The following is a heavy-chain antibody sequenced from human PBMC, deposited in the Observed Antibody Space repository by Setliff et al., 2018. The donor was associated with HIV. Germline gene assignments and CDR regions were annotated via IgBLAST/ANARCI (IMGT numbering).Heavy chain of an antibody. D-gene: IGHD1-1*01. CDR3: ARDRTIGMSEHWWFDL. V-gene: IGHV4-38-2*02. Sequence: PSETLSLTCAVSGYSISSGYYWGWIRQPPGKGLEWIGSIYHSGSTYYNPSLKSRVTISVDTSKNQFSLKLSSVTAADTAIYYCARDRTIGMSEHWWFDLWGQGTQVTVSS. CDR1: GYSISSGYY. J-gene: IGHJ5*02. CDR2: IYHSGST.